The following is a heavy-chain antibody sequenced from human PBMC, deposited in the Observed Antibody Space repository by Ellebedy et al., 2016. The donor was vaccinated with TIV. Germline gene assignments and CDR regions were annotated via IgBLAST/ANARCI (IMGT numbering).Heavy chain of an antibody. D-gene: IGHD1-26*01. V-gene: IGHV3-38-3*01. Sequence: GESLKISCAASGFTVSSNEMNWVRQAPGRGLEWVSSISGGSTYYADSRKGRFTISRDNSKNTLYLQMNSLRAEDTAVYYCARHAVGEGATLEYWGQGTLVTDSS. CDR2: ISGGST. CDR3: ARHAVGEGATLEY. CDR1: GFTVSSNE. J-gene: IGHJ4*02.